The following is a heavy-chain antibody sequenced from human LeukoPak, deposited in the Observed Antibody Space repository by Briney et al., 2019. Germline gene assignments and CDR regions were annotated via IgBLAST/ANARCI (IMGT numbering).Heavy chain of an antibody. D-gene: IGHD6-19*01. CDR3: ARDALVAVAGRPPHHWFDP. Sequence: ASVTVSCKASGYTFTSYGISWVRQAPGQGLEWMGWISAYNGNTNYAQKLQGRVTMTTDTSTSTAYMELRSLRSDDTAVYYCARDALVAVAGRPPHHWFDPWGQGTLVTVSS. CDR2: ISAYNGNT. J-gene: IGHJ5*02. CDR1: GYTFTSYG. V-gene: IGHV1-18*01.